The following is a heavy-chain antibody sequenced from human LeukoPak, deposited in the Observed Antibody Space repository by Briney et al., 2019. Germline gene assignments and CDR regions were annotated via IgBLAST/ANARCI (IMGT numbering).Heavy chain of an antibody. CDR2: VNPNSGVT. D-gene: IGHD6-19*01. Sequence: ASVKVSCKASGYTFTVYFMHWVRQAPGQGLEWMGRVNPNSGVTNSIQKFQGRVTMTRDTSISTAYMELSGLRSDDTAVYYCARQWLPNGYFDYWGQGTLVTVSS. CDR1: GYTFTVYF. J-gene: IGHJ4*02. V-gene: IGHV1-2*06. CDR3: ARQWLPNGYFDY.